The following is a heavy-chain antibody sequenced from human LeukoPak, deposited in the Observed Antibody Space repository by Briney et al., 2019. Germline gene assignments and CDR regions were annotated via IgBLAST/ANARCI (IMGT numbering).Heavy chain of an antibody. CDR3: AKDYFEARGSGYYFDY. D-gene: IGHD3-22*01. CDR1: GFTFSDYY. Sequence: GGSLRLSCAASGFTFSDYYMSWIRQAPGKGLEWVSYISSSGSTIYYADSVKGRFTISRDNAKNTLYLQMNSLRAEDTAVYYCAKDYFEARGSGYYFDYWGQGTLVTVSS. J-gene: IGHJ4*02. CDR2: ISSSGSTI. V-gene: IGHV3-11*04.